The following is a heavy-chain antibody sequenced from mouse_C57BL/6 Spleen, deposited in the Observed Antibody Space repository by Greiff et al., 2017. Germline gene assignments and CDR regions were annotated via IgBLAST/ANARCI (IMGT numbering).Heavy chain of an antibody. J-gene: IGHJ3*01. CDR3: ARDNWGFDY. V-gene: IGHV14-2*01. CDR1: GFNINDYY. D-gene: IGHD4-1*01. CDR2: FDPEDGET. Sequence: VQLKQSGAELVKPGASVKLSCTASGFNINDYYMHWVKQRPEQGLEWIGRFDPEDGETKYAPKFQGKATITADTSSNTDYLQLSSLTSEDTAVYYGARDNWGFDYWGQGTLVTVSA.